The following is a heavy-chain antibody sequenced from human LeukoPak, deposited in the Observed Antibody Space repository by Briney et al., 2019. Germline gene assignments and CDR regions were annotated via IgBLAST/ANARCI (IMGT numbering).Heavy chain of an antibody. CDR3: ARNPSLYDSSGYD. V-gene: IGHV3-21*01. J-gene: IGHJ4*02. Sequence: GGSLRLSCAASGFTFSSYSMNWVRQAPGKGLEWVSSISSSSSYIYYADSVKGRFTISRDNAKNSLYLQMNSLRAEDTAVYYCARNPSLYDSSGYDWGQGTLVTVSS. D-gene: IGHD3-22*01. CDR1: GFTFSSYS. CDR2: ISSSSSYI.